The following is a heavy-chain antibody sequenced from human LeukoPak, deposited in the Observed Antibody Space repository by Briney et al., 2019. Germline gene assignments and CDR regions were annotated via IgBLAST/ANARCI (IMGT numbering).Heavy chain of an antibody. CDR2: IYYSGTT. J-gene: IGHJ4*02. Sequence: PSQTLSLTCTVSGGSISGGDYYWGWIRQHPGKGLEWIGYIYYSGTTFYNPSLKSRLTISIDASKNQFSLKLTSVTAADTAVYYCARSNYGSGSYYVSWGQGTLVAVSS. D-gene: IGHD3-10*01. V-gene: IGHV4-31*03. CDR3: ARSNYGSGSYYVS. CDR1: GGSISGGDYY.